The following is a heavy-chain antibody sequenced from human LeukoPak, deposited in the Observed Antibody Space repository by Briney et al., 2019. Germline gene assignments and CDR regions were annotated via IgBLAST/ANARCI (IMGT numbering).Heavy chain of an antibody. Sequence: PGGSLRLSCAASGFTFSSYSMNWVRQAPGKGLEWISYISTSSSTIYYADSVKGRFTISRDNAKNSLYLQMNSLRPEDTAVYYCARDSITIFGVINYWGQGTLVTVSS. CDR2: ISTSSSTI. J-gene: IGHJ4*02. V-gene: IGHV3-48*01. D-gene: IGHD3-3*01. CDR1: GFTFSSYS. CDR3: ARDSITIFGVINY.